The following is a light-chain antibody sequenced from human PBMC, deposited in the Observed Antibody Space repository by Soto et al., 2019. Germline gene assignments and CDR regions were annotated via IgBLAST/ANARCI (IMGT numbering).Light chain of an antibody. Sequence: QPVLTQPPSASGTPGQRVTISCSGSTSNIGSNTVSWYQQLPGTAPKLLIYNNNQRPSGVPDRFSGSKSGTSASLAISGLQSEDEADYYCAAWDDSLNAWVFGGGTKLTVL. J-gene: IGLJ3*02. CDR3: AAWDDSLNAWV. CDR1: TSNIGSNT. CDR2: NNN. V-gene: IGLV1-44*01.